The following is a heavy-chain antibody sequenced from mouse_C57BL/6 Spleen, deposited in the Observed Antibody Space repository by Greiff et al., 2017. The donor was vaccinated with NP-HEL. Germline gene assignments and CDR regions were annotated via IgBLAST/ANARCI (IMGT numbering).Heavy chain of an antibody. CDR2: IYPGDGDT. Sequence: VQLVESGPELVKPGASVKISCKASGYAFSSSWMNWVKQRPGQGLEWIGRIYPGDGDTNYNGKFKGKATLTADKSSSTAYMQLSSLTSEDSAVYFCAREAFYFDYWGQGTTLTVSS. J-gene: IGHJ2*01. CDR1: GYAFSSSW. CDR3: AREAFYFDY. V-gene: IGHV1-82*01.